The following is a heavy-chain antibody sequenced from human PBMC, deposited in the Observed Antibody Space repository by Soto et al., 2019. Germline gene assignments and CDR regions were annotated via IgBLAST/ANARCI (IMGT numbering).Heavy chain of an antibody. CDR1: GGTFSSYA. CDR3: ARDTGGSYYAYNWFDP. D-gene: IGHD1-26*01. CDR2: IIPIFGTA. J-gene: IGHJ5*02. Sequence: SVKVSCKASGGTFSSYAISWVRQAPGQGLEWMGGIIPIFGTANYAQKFQGRVTITADESTSTAYMELSSLRSEDTAVYYCARDTGGSYYAYNWFDPWGQGTLVTVSS. V-gene: IGHV1-69*13.